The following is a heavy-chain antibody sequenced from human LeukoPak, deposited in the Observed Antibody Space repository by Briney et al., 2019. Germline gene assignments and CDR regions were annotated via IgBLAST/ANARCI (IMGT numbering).Heavy chain of an antibody. CDR1: GFIFSRYG. D-gene: IGHD4-17*01. CDR3: ASAFGDYGYDY. Sequence: GGSLRLSCVGSGFIFSRYGMHWVRQAPGKGQEWVAVIWYDGSNEYYADSVKGRFTISRDNSKNTLYLEMNSLRDEDTAVYYCASAFGDYGYDYWGQGTLVTVSS. V-gene: IGHV3-33*01. J-gene: IGHJ4*02. CDR2: IWYDGSNE.